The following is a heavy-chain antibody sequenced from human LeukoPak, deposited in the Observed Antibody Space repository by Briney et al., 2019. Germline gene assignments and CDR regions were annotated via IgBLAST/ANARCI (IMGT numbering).Heavy chain of an antibody. V-gene: IGHV4-61*02. CDR2: IYTSGST. D-gene: IGHD2-2*01. J-gene: IGHJ6*03. CDR1: GGTISSGSYY. Sequence: PSETLSLTCTVSGGTISSGSYYWSWIRQPAGKGLEWIGRIYTSGSTNYSPSLKSRVTISVDTSKNQFSLKLSSVTAADTAVYYCARATKFYYYYYMDVWGKGTTVTVSS. CDR3: ARATKFYYYYYMDV.